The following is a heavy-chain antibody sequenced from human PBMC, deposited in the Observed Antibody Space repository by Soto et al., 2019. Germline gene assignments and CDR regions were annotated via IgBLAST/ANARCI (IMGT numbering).Heavy chain of an antibody. J-gene: IGHJ5*02. D-gene: IGHD4-4*01. CDR3: ARDRTTENWFDP. V-gene: IGHV4-30-4*01. CDR2: IYYTGST. CDR1: GGSISSDDYY. Sequence: PSETLSLTYTVSGGSISSDDYYWSWIRQPPGKGLEWIGYIYYTGSTYYNPSLKSRVTMSVDTSKNQFSLKLSSVTAADTAVYFCARDRTTENWFDPWGQGTLVTVSS.